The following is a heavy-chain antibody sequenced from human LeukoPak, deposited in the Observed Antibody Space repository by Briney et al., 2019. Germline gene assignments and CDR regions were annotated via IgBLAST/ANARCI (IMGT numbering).Heavy chain of an antibody. D-gene: IGHD3-22*01. CDR2: IYSGGST. CDR1: GFTVSSNY. Sequence: GGSLRLSCAASGFTVSSNYRSWVRQAPGKGLEWVSVIYSGGSTYYADSVKGRFTISRDNSKNTLYLQMNSLRAEDTAVYYCARGGRGYYDSSGYYYASEYFQHWGQGTLVTVSS. V-gene: IGHV3-66*02. CDR3: ARGGRGYYDSSGYYYASEYFQH. J-gene: IGHJ1*01.